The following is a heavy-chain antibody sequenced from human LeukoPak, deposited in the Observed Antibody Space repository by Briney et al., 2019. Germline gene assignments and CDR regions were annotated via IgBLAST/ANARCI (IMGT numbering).Heavy chain of an antibody. D-gene: IGHD3-10*01. CDR1: GFTFSGYA. Sequence: GGSLRLSCAASGFTFSGYAMHWVRQASGKGLEWVGRIRSKANSYATAYAASVKGRFTISRDDSKNTAYLQMNSLKTEDTAVYYCTRYSDTMVRGVIKGMDVWGQGTTVTVSS. CDR3: TRYSDTMVRGVIKGMDV. CDR2: IRSKANSYAT. V-gene: IGHV3-73*01. J-gene: IGHJ6*02.